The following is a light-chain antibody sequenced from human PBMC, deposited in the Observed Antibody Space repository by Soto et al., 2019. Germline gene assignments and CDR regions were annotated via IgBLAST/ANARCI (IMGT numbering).Light chain of an antibody. CDR2: GAS. Sequence: EIVLTQSPGTLSLSPGERATLSCRASQTVTRNYLAWHQQKPGQTPRLLVYGASSRATGIPDRFSGSGSGTDFTLTISRLEPEDFSVYYCQQHGSSPITFGQWTRREF. CDR1: QTVTRNY. CDR3: QQHGSSPIT. V-gene: IGKV3-20*01. J-gene: IGKJ5*01.